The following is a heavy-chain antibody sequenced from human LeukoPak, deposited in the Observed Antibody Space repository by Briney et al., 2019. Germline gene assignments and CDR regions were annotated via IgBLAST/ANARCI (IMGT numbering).Heavy chain of an antibody. J-gene: IGHJ4*02. CDR3: AGAVTNLGVAIPAH. CDR1: GYTFTSYG. CDR2: INPSGDNR. V-gene: IGHV1-46*01. Sequence: GASVKVSCKASGYTFTSYGISWVRQAPGQGLEWMGIINPSGDNRSYAQKFQGRVTMTRDMSTSTVYMEVSSLRSEDTAVYYCAGAVTNLGVAIPAHWGQGTLVTVSS. D-gene: IGHD3-3*01.